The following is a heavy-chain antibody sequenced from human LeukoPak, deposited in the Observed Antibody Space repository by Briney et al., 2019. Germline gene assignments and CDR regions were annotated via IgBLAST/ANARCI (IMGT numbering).Heavy chain of an antibody. CDR2: ISSSSSYI. CDR1: GFTFSSYS. V-gene: IGHV3-21*01. Sequence: GGSLRLSCAASGFTFSSYSMNWVRQAPGKGLEWVSSISSSSSYIYYADSVKGRFTISRDNAKNSLYLQMNSLRAEDTAVYYCARAGCSSTSCPTNYWYFDLWGRGTLVTVSS. J-gene: IGHJ2*01. CDR3: ARAGCSSTSCPTNYWYFDL. D-gene: IGHD2-2*01.